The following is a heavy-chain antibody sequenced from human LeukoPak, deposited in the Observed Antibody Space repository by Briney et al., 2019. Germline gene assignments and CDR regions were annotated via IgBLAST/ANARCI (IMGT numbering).Heavy chain of an antibody. D-gene: IGHD3-10*01. CDR3: AKEASRGYYYFDY. CDR2: IGGSGDST. Sequence: GGSLRLSCAASGFSLSNYAMNWVHQAPGKGLEWVSTIGGSGDSTYYADSVKGRFTISRDNSKNTLYLQMNSLRAEDTAVYYCAKEASRGYYYFDYWGQATLVTVSS. CDR1: GFSLSNYA. J-gene: IGHJ4*02. V-gene: IGHV3-23*01.